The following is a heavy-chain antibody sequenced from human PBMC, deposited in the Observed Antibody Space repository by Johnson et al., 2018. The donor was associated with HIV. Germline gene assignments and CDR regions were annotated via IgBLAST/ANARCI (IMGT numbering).Heavy chain of an antibody. J-gene: IGHJ3*02. V-gene: IGHV3-15*01. D-gene: IGHD1-1*01. Sequence: VQLVESGGGLVKPGGSLRLSCVASGFTFSNAWMHWVRQAPGKGLEWVGRVKSISDGGTADYAAPVRGRFTISRDTSENTLYLQMNSLKTEDTALYYCTTGLSWNDAFHSWAQGTMVTVSS. CDR3: TTGLSWNDAFHS. CDR1: GFTFSNAW. CDR2: VKSISDGGTA.